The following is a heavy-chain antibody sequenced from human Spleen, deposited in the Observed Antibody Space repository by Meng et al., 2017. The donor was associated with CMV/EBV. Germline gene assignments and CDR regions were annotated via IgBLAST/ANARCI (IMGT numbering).Heavy chain of an antibody. D-gene: IGHD2-2*01. J-gene: IGHJ6*02. CDR2: ISSTGNTI. V-gene: IGHV3-48*03. Sequence: GESLKISCAASGFTFSTYEMTWVRQAPGKGLESVSYISSTGNTIYYADSVKGRFTISKDSAKNSLSLQMNSLRAEDTAVYYCARKYGRLFCASPSCGGMDVWGQGITVTVSS. CDR1: GFTFSTYE. CDR3: ARKYGRLFCASPSCGGMDV.